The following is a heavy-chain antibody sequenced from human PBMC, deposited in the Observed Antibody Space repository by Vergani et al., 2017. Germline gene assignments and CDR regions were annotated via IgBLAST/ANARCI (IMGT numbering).Heavy chain of an antibody. CDR3: ARSTGGWLQSGMDV. V-gene: IGHV4-38-2*01. D-gene: IGHD5-24*01. J-gene: IGHJ6*02. Sequence: QVQLQESGPGLVKPSETLSLTCAVSGYSISSGYYWGWIRQPPGKGLEWIGSISHSGYTFYSPSLKSRVSMSVDTSRNQFSLKLSSVTAADTAVYYCARSTGGWLQSGMDVWGQGTTVTVSS. CDR1: GYSISSGYY. CDR2: ISHSGYT.